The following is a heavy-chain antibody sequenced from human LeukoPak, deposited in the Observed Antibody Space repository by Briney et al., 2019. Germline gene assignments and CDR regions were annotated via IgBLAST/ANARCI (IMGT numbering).Heavy chain of an antibody. D-gene: IGHD3-22*01. V-gene: IGHV3-21*01. J-gene: IGHJ4*02. CDR1: GFTFSSYS. Sequence: GGSLRLSCAASGFTFSSYSMNWVRQAPGKGLEWISSISSSSCYIYYADSVKGRFTISRDNSKNTLYLQMNSLRAEDTAVYYCASPPEAYYYDSSGYSFDYWGQGTLVIVSS. CDR3: ASPPEAYYYDSSGYSFDY. CDR2: ISSSSCYI.